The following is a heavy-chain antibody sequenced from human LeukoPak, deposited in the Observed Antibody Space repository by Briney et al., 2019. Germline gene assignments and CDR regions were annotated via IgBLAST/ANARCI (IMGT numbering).Heavy chain of an antibody. D-gene: IGHD6-13*01. CDR3: ARGSSSWYGEFDY. J-gene: IGHJ4*02. V-gene: IGHV4-61*02. Sequence: PSQTLSLTCTVSGGSISSGSYYWSWIRQPAGKGLEWIGRIYTSGSTNYNPSLKSRVTISVDTSKNQFSPKLSSVTAADTAVYYCARGSSSWYGEFDYWGQGTLVTVSS. CDR1: GGSISSGSYY. CDR2: IYTSGST.